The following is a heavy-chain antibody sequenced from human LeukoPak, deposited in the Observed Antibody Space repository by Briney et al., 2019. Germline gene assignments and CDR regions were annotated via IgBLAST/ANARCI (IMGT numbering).Heavy chain of an antibody. D-gene: IGHD3-9*01. CDR2: IIPIFGTA. CDR3: ARAGYYDILTGLLYYYGMDV. CDR1: GGTFSSYA. Sequence: ASVKVSCKASGGTFSSYAISWVRQAPGQGLEWMGGIIPIFGTANYAQKFQGRVTFTADESTSTAYMELSSLRSEDTAVYYCARAGYYDILTGLLYYYGMDVWGKGTTVTVSS. V-gene: IGHV1-69*13. J-gene: IGHJ6*04.